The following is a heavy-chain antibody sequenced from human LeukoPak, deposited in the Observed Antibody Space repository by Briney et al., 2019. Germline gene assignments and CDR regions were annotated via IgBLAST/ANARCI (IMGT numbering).Heavy chain of an antibody. Sequence: GGSLRLSCAASGFTFDSYGMTCVRQAPGKGLEWVSGLKWNGGSTGYADSLQGRFTISRDNAKNSLYLQMTSLRAEDTALYYCARTRSSGGYSGADYWGQGTLVTVSS. CDR3: ARTRSSGGYSGADY. D-gene: IGHD1-26*01. CDR2: LKWNGGST. CDR1: GFTFDSYG. J-gene: IGHJ4*02. V-gene: IGHV3-20*04.